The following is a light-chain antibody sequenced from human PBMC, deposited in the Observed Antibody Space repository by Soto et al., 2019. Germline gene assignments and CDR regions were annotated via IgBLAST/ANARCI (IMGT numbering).Light chain of an antibody. CDR2: SAF. CDR1: QNIGSF. CDR3: QQGSTTPIT. V-gene: IGKV1-39*01. Sequence: FQMTHSPSTLYASVGDRVIITCMASQNIGSFLNWYQQKPGEAPRLLVYSAFRIQSGVPSRFNASGSGTDFTLSISSLQPEDFSTYYCQQGSTTPITFGLGTRLEI. J-gene: IGKJ5*01.